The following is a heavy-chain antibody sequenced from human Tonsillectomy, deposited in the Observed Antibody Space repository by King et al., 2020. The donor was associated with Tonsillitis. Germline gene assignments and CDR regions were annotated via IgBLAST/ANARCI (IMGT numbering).Heavy chain of an antibody. Sequence: VQLVESGGGVVQPGRSLRLSCAASGFTFSRYGMHWVRQAPGKGLEWVAVISYDGSIKYYADSVKGRFTISRDNSKNTLYLQMNSLRAEDTAVYYCARELRVVVTEIWFDPWGQGTLVTVSS. CDR2: ISYDGSIK. J-gene: IGHJ5*02. D-gene: IGHD2-21*02. CDR1: GFTFSRYG. CDR3: ARELRVVVTEIWFDP. V-gene: IGHV3-33*05.